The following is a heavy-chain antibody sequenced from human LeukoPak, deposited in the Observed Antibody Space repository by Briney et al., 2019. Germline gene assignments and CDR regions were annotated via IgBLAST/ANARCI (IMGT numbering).Heavy chain of an antibody. CDR3: ARGSGSYYSTIDY. D-gene: IGHD3-10*01. Sequence: GGSLRLSCAASGFIFDDYGMSWVRQAPGKGLEWVSAINWNGGSTGYADSVKGRFTTSRDNAKNSLYLQMNSLRAEDTALYYCARGSGSYYSTIDYWGQGALVTVSS. V-gene: IGHV3-20*04. J-gene: IGHJ4*02. CDR1: GFIFDDYG. CDR2: INWNGGST.